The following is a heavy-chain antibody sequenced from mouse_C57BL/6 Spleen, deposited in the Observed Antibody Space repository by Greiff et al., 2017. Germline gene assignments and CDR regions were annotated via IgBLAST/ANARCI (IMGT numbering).Heavy chain of an antibody. J-gene: IGHJ4*01. Sequence: QVQLQQPGAELVKPGASVKLSCKASGYTFTSYWMHWVKQRPGQGLEWIGMIPPNSGSTNYNEKFKSKATLTVDKSSSTAYMQLSSLTSEDSAVYYCARSYGNSYYYAMDYGGQGTSVTVSA. CDR2: IPPNSGST. D-gene: IGHD1-1*01. V-gene: IGHV1-64*01. CDR3: ARSYGNSYYYAMDY. CDR1: GYTFTSYW.